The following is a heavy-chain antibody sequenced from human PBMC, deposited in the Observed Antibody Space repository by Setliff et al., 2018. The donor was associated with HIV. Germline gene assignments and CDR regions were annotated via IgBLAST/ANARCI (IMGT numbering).Heavy chain of an antibody. J-gene: IGHJ3*02. CDR1: GGSLRNHY. CDR2: VYYRGDT. D-gene: IGHD1-26*01. Sequence: SETLSLTCTVSGGSLRNHYWSWIRQPPGKGLEWIGSVYYRGDTHYNLPLKSRVTISIDTSKNQFSLNFYSLTAADTAVYYCARLDDSGSYYENAFDIWGQGTRVTVSS. V-gene: IGHV4-59*11. CDR3: ARLDDSGSYYENAFDI.